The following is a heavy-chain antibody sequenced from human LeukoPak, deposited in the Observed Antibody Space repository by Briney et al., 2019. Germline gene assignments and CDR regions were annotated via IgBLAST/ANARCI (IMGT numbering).Heavy chain of an antibody. D-gene: IGHD3-16*02. J-gene: IGHJ4*02. Sequence: GGSLRLSCAASEFTFSDYYMSWIRQAPGKGLEWVSYISRSGSTIYYADSVKGRFTISRDNAKNSLYLQMNSLRAEDTAVYYCARDRIMITFGGVIPYYFDYWGQGTLVTVSS. V-gene: IGHV3-11*01. CDR1: EFTFSDYY. CDR3: ARDRIMITFGGVIPYYFDY. CDR2: ISRSGSTI.